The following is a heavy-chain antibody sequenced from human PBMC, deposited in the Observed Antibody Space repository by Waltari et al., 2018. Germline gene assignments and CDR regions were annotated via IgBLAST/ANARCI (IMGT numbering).Heavy chain of an antibody. J-gene: IGHJ5*02. Sequence: QVQLVQSGAEVKKPGSSVKVSCKASGGTFSSYAISWVRQAHGQGLEWMGGIIPIFGTANYAQKFQGRVTITADKSTSTAYMELSSLRSEDTAVYYCASSDIVVVVAAGNWFDPWGQGTLVTVSS. V-gene: IGHV1-69*14. D-gene: IGHD2-15*01. CDR1: GGTFSSYA. CDR3: ASSDIVVVVAAGNWFDP. CDR2: IIPIFGTA.